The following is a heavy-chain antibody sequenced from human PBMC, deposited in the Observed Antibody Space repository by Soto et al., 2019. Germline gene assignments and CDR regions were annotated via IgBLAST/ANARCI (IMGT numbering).Heavy chain of an antibody. CDR2: INPNSGGT. Sequence: ASVMGSCKASGYTFTGYYMHWVRQDPGQGLEWMGWINPNSGGTNYAQKFQGWVTMTRDTSISTAYMELSRLRSDDTAVYYCARDRIAAAGWSYGMDVWGQGTTVTVSS. D-gene: IGHD6-13*01. CDR3: ARDRIAAAGWSYGMDV. CDR1: GYTFTGYY. J-gene: IGHJ6*02. V-gene: IGHV1-2*04.